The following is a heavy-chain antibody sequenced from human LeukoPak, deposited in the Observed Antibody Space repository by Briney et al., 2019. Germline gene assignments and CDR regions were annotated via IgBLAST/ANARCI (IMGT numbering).Heavy chain of an antibody. CDR1: GYSISSGYY. V-gene: IGHV4-38-2*02. Sequence: PSETLSLTCTVSGYSISSGYYWGWIRQPPGKGLEWIGSIYHSGSTNYNPSLKSRVTISVDKSKNQFSLKLSSVTAADTAVYYCARDLIRNAFDIWGQGTMVTVSS. J-gene: IGHJ3*02. CDR2: IYHSGST. D-gene: IGHD2-8*01. CDR3: ARDLIRNAFDI.